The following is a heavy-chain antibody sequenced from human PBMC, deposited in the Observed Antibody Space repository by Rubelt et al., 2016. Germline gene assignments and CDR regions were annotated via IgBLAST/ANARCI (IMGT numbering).Heavy chain of an antibody. CDR3: ARVKTQVLAWFGDLDY. CDR2: IKEDGSEK. Sequence: GSLRLSCEASGFTFSRFWMAWVRQVPGKGLEWVANIKEDGSEKYYVDSVKGRFTISRDNAKNTLYVQMNSLRAEDTAVYYCARVKTQVLAWFGDLDYWGQGTLVTVSS. J-gene: IGHJ4*02. CDR1: GFTFSRFW. V-gene: IGHV3-7*03. D-gene: IGHD3-10*01.